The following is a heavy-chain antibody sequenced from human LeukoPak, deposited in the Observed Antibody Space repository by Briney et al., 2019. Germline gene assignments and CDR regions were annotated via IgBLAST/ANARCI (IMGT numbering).Heavy chain of an antibody. Sequence: ASVKVSCKASGYTFTGYYMHWVRQAPGQGLEWMGWINPNSGGTNYAQKFQGWVTMTRDTSISTAYMELSRLRSDDTAVYYCAREAAVAGTRTEFDPWGQGTLVTVSS. D-gene: IGHD6-19*01. CDR3: AREAAVAGTRTEFDP. CDR1: GYTFTGYY. V-gene: IGHV1-2*04. J-gene: IGHJ5*02. CDR2: INPNSGGT.